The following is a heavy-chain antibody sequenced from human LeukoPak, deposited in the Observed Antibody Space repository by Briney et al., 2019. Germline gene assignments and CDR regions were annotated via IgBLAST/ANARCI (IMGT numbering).Heavy chain of an antibody. CDR3: ARYHYSSGRMFDS. D-gene: IGHD6-25*01. Sequence: GGSLRLSCAVSGFTFSTYWMSWVRQAPGKGLEWVANIKRDGSEKYYVDSVKGRFTISRDNAKNSLYLQVNSLRDEDTAIYYCARYHYSSGRMFDSWGQGTLVTVSS. V-gene: IGHV3-7*01. CDR1: GFTFSTYW. CDR2: IKRDGSEK. J-gene: IGHJ4*02.